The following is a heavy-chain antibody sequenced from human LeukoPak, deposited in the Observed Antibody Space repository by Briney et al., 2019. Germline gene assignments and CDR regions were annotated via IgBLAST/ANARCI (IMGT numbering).Heavy chain of an antibody. CDR3: ARGYSSSWYHYYYYYYMDV. J-gene: IGHJ6*03. D-gene: IGHD6-13*01. Sequence: ASVKVSCKASGYTFTSYAMNWVRQAPGQGLEWMGWINPNTGNPTYAQGFKGRFVFSVDTSVSTAYLQISSLKAEDTAVYYCARGYSSSWYHYYYYYYMDVWGKGTTVTVSS. CDR2: INPNTGNP. V-gene: IGHV7-4-1*02. CDR1: GYTFTSYA.